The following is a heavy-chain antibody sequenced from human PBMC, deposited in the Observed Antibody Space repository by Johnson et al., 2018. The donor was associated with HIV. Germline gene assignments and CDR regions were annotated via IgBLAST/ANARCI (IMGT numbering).Heavy chain of an antibody. CDR1: GFTVSSNY. D-gene: IGHD2-15*01. Sequence: QLVESGGGVVRPGGSLRLSCAASGFTVSSNYMSWVRQAPGKGLEWVSVISYDGSTKYYADSVKGRFTISRDNSKNTLYLQMNSLRAEDTAMYFCARVGVGGYSADGAFDIWGQGTMVTVSS. J-gene: IGHJ3*02. V-gene: IGHV3-30*03. CDR2: ISYDGSTK. CDR3: ARVGVGGYSADGAFDI.